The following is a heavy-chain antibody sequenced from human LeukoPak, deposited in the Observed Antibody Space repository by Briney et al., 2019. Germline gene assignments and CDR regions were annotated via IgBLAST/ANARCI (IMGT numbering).Heavy chain of an antibody. CDR2: ISAHNGNT. CDR3: ARDGSLDYDSSGYYYYYYGMDV. J-gene: IGHJ6*02. D-gene: IGHD3-22*01. CDR1: GYTFTSYG. Sequence: ASVKVSCKASGYTFTSYGISWVRQAPGQGLEWMGWISAHNGNTNYAQKLQGRVTMTTDTSTSTAYMELRSLRSDDTAVYYCARDGSLDYDSSGYYYYYYGMDVWGQGTTVTVSS. V-gene: IGHV1-18*01.